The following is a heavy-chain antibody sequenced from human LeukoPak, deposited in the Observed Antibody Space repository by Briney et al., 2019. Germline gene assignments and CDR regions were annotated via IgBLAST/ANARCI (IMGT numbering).Heavy chain of an antibody. J-gene: IGHJ4*02. D-gene: IGHD3-10*01. Sequence: ASVKVSCKASGDTFSIHYVHWVRQAPGQGPEWMGVIDPFGRETHYAQRLQGRVTMTRDTSASRVDMELSGLRSEDTAVYYCTGGSGSYSFDYWGQGTLVTVSS. CDR1: GDTFSIHY. CDR2: IDPFGRET. V-gene: IGHV1-46*04. CDR3: TGGSGSYSFDY.